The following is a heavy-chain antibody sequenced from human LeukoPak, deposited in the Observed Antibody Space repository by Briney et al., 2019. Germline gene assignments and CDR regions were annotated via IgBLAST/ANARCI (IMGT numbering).Heavy chain of an antibody. Sequence: SETLSLTCTVSGGSISSYYWSWIRQPPGKGLEWIGYIYYSGSTNYNPSLKSRVTISVDTSKNQFSLKLSSVTAVDTAVYYCARGRQWLVPYYFDYWGQGTLVTVSS. V-gene: IGHV4-59*01. CDR1: GGSISSYY. D-gene: IGHD6-19*01. CDR3: ARGRQWLVPYYFDY. CDR2: IYYSGST. J-gene: IGHJ4*02.